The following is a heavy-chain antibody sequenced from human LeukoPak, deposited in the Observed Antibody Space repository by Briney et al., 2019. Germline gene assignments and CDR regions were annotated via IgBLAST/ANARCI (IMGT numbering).Heavy chain of an antibody. V-gene: IGHV3-23*01. CDR3: ARTAYSRGHGSFFDY. CDR2: INGGGSNT. J-gene: IGHJ4*02. D-gene: IGHD6-13*01. CDR1: GFTFNTYG. Sequence: GGSLRLSCAASGFTFNTYGMSWVRQAPGKGLEWVSAINGGGSNTYYADSVKGRFTISRDNSKNMVYLQMNNLRADDTAVYYCARTAYSRGHGSFFDYWGQGTLVTVSS.